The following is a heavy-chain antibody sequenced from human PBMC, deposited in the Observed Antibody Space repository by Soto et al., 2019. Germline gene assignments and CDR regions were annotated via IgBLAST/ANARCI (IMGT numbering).Heavy chain of an antibody. Sequence: QVQLVQSGAEVKKPGASVKVSCKASGYTFTSYGISWVRQAPGQELEWMGWISAYNGNTNYAQKLQGRVTMTTDTATSTAYMELRSLRSDDTAVYYCARDRRASSGYYRSLLDYWGQGTLVTVSS. CDR2: ISAYNGNT. D-gene: IGHD3-22*01. CDR1: GYTFTSYG. J-gene: IGHJ4*02. V-gene: IGHV1-18*01. CDR3: ARDRRASSGYYRSLLDY.